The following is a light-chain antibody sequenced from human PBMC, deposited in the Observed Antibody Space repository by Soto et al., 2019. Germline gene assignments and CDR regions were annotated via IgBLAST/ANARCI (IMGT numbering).Light chain of an antibody. CDR1: SSDFGCYNY. V-gene: IGLV2-14*01. CDR3: SSYTSSSSVV. J-gene: IGLJ2*01. Sequence: QSVLTQPASVSGSPGQSITISCTGTSSDFGCYNYVSWYQQHPGKAPKLMIYDVSNRPSGVSNRFSGSKSGNTASLTISGLQSEDEADYYFSSYTSSSSVVFGGGTKLHVL. CDR2: DVS.